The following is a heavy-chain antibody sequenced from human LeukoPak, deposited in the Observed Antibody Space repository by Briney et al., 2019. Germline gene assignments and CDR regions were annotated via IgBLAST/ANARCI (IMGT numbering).Heavy chain of an antibody. D-gene: IGHD6-6*01. CDR2: ISGSGGST. J-gene: IGHJ6*03. CDR3: AKEDSSSSRAYYYYYYYMDV. V-gene: IGHV3-23*01. CDR1: GFTFSSYA. Sequence: GGSLRLSCAASGFTFSSYAMSWVRQAPGKGLEWVSAISGSGGSTYYADSVKGRFTISRDNSKNTLYLQMNSLRAEDTAVYYCAKEDSSSSRAYYYYYYYMDVWGKGTTVTVSS.